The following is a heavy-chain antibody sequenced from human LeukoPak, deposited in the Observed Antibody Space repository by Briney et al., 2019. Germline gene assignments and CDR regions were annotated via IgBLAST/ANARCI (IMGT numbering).Heavy chain of an antibody. J-gene: IGHJ2*01. CDR3: AKGGGVADYYPFIGQIFDL. D-gene: IGHD3-3*02. Sequence: GGSLRLSCAASGFTLSDSALHWVRRAPGRGLEWVAAVSYDGARKYYADSVKGRFTISRDDSRNTVYLQMNSVRIEDTAEYYCAKGGGVADYYPFIGQIFDLWGRGNLVIVSS. CDR1: GFTLSDSA. V-gene: IGHV3-30*04. CDR2: VSYDGARK.